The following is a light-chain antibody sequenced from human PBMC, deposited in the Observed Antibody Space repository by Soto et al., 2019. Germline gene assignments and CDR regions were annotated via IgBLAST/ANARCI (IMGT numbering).Light chain of an antibody. CDR1: SSNIGSNF. Sequence: QSVLTQPPSASGTPGQRVTISCSGSSSNIGSNFVYWYQQFPGTAPKLLIYRNNQRPSGVPDRFSGSKSGTSASLAISGLPSEDEADYYCAAWDDSLSGWVFGGGTKPPS. CDR3: AAWDDSLSGWV. CDR2: RNN. J-gene: IGLJ3*02. V-gene: IGLV1-47*01.